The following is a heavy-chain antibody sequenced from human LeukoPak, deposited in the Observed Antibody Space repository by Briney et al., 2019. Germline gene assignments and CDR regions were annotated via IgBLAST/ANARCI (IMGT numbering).Heavy chain of an antibody. D-gene: IGHD3-3*01. J-gene: IGHJ4*02. CDR3: ATEKYYDFWSGLGDFDY. V-gene: IGHV4-39*01. CDR2: IYYSGST. Sequence: PSETLSLTCTVSGGSISSSSYYWGWIRQPPGKGLEWIGSIYYSGSTYYNPSLKSRVTISVDTSKNQFSLKLSSVTAADTAVYYCATEKYYDFWSGLGDFDYWGQGTLVTVSS. CDR1: GGSISSSSYY.